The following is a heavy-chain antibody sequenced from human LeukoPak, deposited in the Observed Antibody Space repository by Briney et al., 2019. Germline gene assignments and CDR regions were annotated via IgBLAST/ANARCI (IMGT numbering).Heavy chain of an antibody. Sequence: PGRSLRLSCAASGFTFSSYGMHWVRQAPGKGLEWVAVIWYDGSNKYYADSVKGRFTISRDDSKNTLYLQMNSLRAEDTAVYYCASSYCGGTLCYDHYWGHGTLVTVSS. CDR3: ASSYCGGTLCYDHY. D-gene: IGHD2-21*01. CDR2: IWYDGSNK. J-gene: IGHJ4*01. V-gene: IGHV3-33*03. CDR1: GFTFSSYG.